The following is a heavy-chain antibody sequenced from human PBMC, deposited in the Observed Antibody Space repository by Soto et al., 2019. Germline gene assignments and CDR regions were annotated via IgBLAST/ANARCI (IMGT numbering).Heavy chain of an antibody. CDR1: GFTFSTHA. D-gene: IGHD5-12*01. Sequence: EVQLLESGGGLGQPGESLRLSCAASGFTFSTHAMSWVRQAPGKGLEWISGISGSGGSTYYADSVKGGFTISRDSSKNTLFLQMNSLRVDDTAVYYCAKDRGVMSTRSRGLFDDWGQGTLVTVSS. V-gene: IGHV3-23*01. CDR2: ISGSGGST. CDR3: AKDRGVMSTRSRGLFDD. J-gene: IGHJ4*02.